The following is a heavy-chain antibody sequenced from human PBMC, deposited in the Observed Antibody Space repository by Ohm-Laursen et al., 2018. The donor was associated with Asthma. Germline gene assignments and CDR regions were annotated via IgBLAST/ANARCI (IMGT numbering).Heavy chain of an antibody. CDR1: GDSISSGGYS. J-gene: IGHJ4*02. Sequence: SETLSLTCDVSGDSISSGGYSWAWIRQPPGKGLEWIGYIHRSGSSDYNPSLQSRVTISVDTSKNQFSLKLSSVTAADTAVYYCAAQYYDILTGYTLDYWGQGTLVTVSS. CDR2: IHRSGSS. CDR3: AAQYYDILTGYTLDY. D-gene: IGHD3-9*01. V-gene: IGHV4-30-2*01.